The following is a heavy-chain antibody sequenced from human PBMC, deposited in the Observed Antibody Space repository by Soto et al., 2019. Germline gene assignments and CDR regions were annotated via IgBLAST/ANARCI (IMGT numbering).Heavy chain of an antibody. J-gene: IGHJ6*02. CDR3: AAGATTVTHYGMDV. CDR1: GFTFTSSA. Sequence: SVKVSCKASGFTFTSSAVQWVRQARGQRLEWIGWIVVGSGNTDYAQKFQERVTITRDMSTSTAYMELSSLRSEDTAVYYCAAGATTVTHYGMDVWGQGTTVTVS. CDR2: IVVGSGNT. V-gene: IGHV1-58*01. D-gene: IGHD4-17*01.